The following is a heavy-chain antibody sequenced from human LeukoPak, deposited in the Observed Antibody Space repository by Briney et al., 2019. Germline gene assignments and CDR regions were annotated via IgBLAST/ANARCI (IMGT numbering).Heavy chain of an antibody. CDR2: ISAYNGNT. D-gene: IGHD3-9*01. V-gene: IGHV1-18*01. CDR1: GYTFTSYG. CDR3: ARGARGYYDILSGYYVAFDI. Sequence: GASVKVSCEASGYTFTSYGISWVRQAPGQGLEWMGWISAYNGNTNYAQKLQGRVTMTTDTSTSTAYMELRSLRSDDTAVYYCARGARGYYDILSGYYVAFDIWGQGTMVTVSS. J-gene: IGHJ3*02.